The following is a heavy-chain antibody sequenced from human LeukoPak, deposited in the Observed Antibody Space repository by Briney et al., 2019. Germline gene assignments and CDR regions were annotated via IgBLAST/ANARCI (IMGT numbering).Heavy chain of an antibody. J-gene: IGHJ6*04. CDR3: ARAVSSWYHDV. CDR1: GGSIGGSSSH. V-gene: IGHV4-39*07. CDR2: NTGNT. D-gene: IGHD6-13*01. Sequence: SETLSLTCTVSGGSIGGSSSHWAWIRQSPGKGLEWIGSNTGNTYYNPSLKSRVTMSVETSENQFSLRLSSVTAADTAVYYCARAVSSWYHDVWGKGTTVTVSS.